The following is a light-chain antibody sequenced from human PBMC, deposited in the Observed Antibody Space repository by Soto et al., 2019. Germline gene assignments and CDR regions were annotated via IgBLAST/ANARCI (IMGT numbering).Light chain of an antibody. J-gene: IGLJ1*01. CDR2: EVT. Sequence: ALTQPASVSGSPGQSIAISCTGTSSDVGGYDYVSWYQQHPDKAPKLMIYEVTKRPSGVSNRFSGSKSGNTASLTISGLQPEDEADYYCSSHTSGSTRVFGSGTKLTVL. CDR1: SSDVGGYDY. V-gene: IGLV2-14*01. CDR3: SSHTSGSTRV.